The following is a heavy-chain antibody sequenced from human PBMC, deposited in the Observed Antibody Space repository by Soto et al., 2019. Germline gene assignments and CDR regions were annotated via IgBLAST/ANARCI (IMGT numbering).Heavy chain of an antibody. CDR1: GWTFSGYY. CDR3: ARGIGAAAGNPIYYYYGMDV. D-gene: IGHD6-13*01. V-gene: IGHV4-34*01. J-gene: IGHJ6*02. CDR2: INHSGST. Sequence: PSDTLSLTFDVYGWTFSGYYWSWIRQPPGKGLEWIGEINHSGSTNYNPSLKSRVTISVDTSKNQFSLKLSSVTAADTAVYYCARGIGAAAGNPIYYYYGMDVWGQGTTVT.